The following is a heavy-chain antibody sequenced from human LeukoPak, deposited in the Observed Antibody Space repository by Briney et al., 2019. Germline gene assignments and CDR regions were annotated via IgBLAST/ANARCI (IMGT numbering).Heavy chain of an antibody. D-gene: IGHD4-17*01. V-gene: IGHV3-74*01. J-gene: IGHJ4*02. CDR3: ARSNTYGATDY. CDR2: MKRDESTI. Sequence: PGGSLRLSCVVSGFTFSTYWMHWVRQAPGKGLVWVSRMKRDESTITYAASVKGRFTISRDNAKNTVYLQMNSLRAEDTGVYYCARSNTYGATDYWGQGTLVTVSS. CDR1: GFTFSTYW.